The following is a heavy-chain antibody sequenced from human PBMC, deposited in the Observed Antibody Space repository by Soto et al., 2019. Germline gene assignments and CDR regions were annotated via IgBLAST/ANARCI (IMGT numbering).Heavy chain of an antibody. D-gene: IGHD3-3*01. CDR2: ISAYNGNT. J-gene: IGHJ5*02. CDR3: ARAPFTIFGVATKFDP. CDR1: GGTFSSYA. Sequence: ASVKVSCKASGGTFSSYAISWVRQAPGQGLEWMGGISAYNGNTNYAQKLQGRVTMTTDTSTSTACMELRSLRSDDTAVYYCARAPFTIFGVATKFDPWGQGTLVTVSS. V-gene: IGHV1-18*01.